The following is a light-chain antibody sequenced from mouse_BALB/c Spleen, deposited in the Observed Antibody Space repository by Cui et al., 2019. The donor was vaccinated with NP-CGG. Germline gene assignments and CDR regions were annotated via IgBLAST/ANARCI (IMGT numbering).Light chain of an antibody. Sequence: QAVVTQESALTTSPGETVTLTCRSSTGAVTTSYYANLVQEKPDHLFTGLIGGTNNRVPGVPARFSGSLIGDKAALTITGAQTEDEAIYFCALWYSNHWVFGGGTKLTVL. J-gene: IGLJ1*01. CDR3: ALWYSNHWV. CDR1: TGAVTTSYY. CDR2: GTN. V-gene: IGLV1*01.